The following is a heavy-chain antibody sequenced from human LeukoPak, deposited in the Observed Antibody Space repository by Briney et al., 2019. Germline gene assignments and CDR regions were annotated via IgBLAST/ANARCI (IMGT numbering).Heavy chain of an antibody. D-gene: IGHD3-3*01. Sequence: GGSLRLSFSAAGFTLGSANAMTWVRQAPGKGLEWVSLISASGSATYYADSVRGRFAISTDISKTTMFLQMSSLRTEDTAVYYCAKGTLFGVVTSFDFWGQGTLVTVSS. CDR3: AKGTLFGVVTSFDF. J-gene: IGHJ4*02. V-gene: IGHV3-23*01. CDR1: GFTLGSANA. CDR2: ISASGSAT.